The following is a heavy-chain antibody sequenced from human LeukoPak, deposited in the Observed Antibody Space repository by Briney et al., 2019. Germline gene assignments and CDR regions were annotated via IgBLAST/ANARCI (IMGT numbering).Heavy chain of an antibody. D-gene: IGHD3-9*01. CDR3: VRHGSQYYDILTGFGAFDI. V-gene: IGHV4-34*01. Sequence: SETLSLTCAVYGGSFSGYYWSWIRQPPGKGLEWIGEINHSGSTNYNPSLKSRVTISVDTSKNQFSLKLSSVTAADTAVYYCVRHGSQYYDILTGFGAFDIWGQGTMVTVSS. CDR2: INHSGST. CDR1: GGSFSGYY. J-gene: IGHJ3*02.